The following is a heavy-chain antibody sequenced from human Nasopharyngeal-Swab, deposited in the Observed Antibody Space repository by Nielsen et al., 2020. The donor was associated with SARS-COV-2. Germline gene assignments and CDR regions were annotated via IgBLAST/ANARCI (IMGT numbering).Heavy chain of an antibody. D-gene: IGHD3-22*01. CDR3: ARPRADYYDSSGY. CDR1: GGSISSSSYY. V-gene: IGHV4-39*01. Sequence: SETLSLTCTVSGGSISSSSYYWGWIRQPPGKGLEWIGSIYYSGSTYYNPSLKSRVTISVSTSKNQFSLKLSSVTAADTAVYYCARPRADYYDSSGYWGQGTLVTVSS. CDR2: IYYSGST. J-gene: IGHJ4*02.